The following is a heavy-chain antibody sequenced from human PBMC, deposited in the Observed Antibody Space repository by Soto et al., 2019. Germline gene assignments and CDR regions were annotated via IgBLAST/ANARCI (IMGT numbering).Heavy chain of an antibody. V-gene: IGHV4-59*01. D-gene: IGHD3-22*01. CDR1: GGSISSYY. J-gene: IGHJ6*02. Sequence: SETLSLTCTVSGGSISSYYWSWIRQPPGKGLEWIGYIYYSGSTNYNPSLKSRVTISVDTSKNQFSLKLSSVTAADTAVYYCARGGAYYYDSSGYYYYGMDVWGQGTTVTVSS. CDR2: IYYSGST. CDR3: ARGGAYYYDSSGYYYYGMDV.